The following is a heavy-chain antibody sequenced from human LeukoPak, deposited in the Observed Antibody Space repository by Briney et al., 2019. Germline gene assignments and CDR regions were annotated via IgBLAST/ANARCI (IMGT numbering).Heavy chain of an antibody. CDR2: ISAYNGNT. CDR1: GYTFTRYG. CDR3: ARDFMRYCSSTSCYGDY. D-gene: IGHD2-2*01. J-gene: IGHJ4*02. Sequence: ASVKVSCKASGYTFTRYGSSWVRQARGQGRDGMGWISAYNGNTNDAQKLRGRVTMTTDTSTSTAYMELRSLRSDATAVYYCARDFMRYCSSTSCYGDYWGQGTLVTVSS. V-gene: IGHV1-18*01.